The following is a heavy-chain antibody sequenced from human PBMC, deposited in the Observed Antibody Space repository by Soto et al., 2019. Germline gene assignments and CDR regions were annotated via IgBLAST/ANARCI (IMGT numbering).Heavy chain of an antibody. D-gene: IGHD2-21*02. CDR3: ARLPKGSLVTA. CDR2: ISSSSDNT. Sequence: GGSLRLSCVASGFSFSDYSMNWVRQAPGKGLQWVSYISSSSDNTYYADCVKGRFTVSRDNAKNALFLQMNSLRDDDTATYYCARLPKGSLVTAWGQGTRVTVSS. CDR1: GFSFSDYS. V-gene: IGHV3-48*02. J-gene: IGHJ4*02.